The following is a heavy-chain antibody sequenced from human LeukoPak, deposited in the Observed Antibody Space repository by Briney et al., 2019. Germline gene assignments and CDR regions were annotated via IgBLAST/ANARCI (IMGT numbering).Heavy chain of an antibody. CDR2: TYYRSKRYN. J-gene: IGHJ5*02. CDR1: GDRVSRNSAA. V-gene: IGHV6-1*01. CDR3: ARGALWFGEPMRNWFDP. D-gene: IGHD3-10*01. Sequence: SQTLSLTCAISGDRVSRNSAAWNWIRQSPSRGLEWLGRTYYRSKRYNDYAVSVKSRITINPDPSRNQFSLQLNSVTPEDTAVYYCARGALWFGEPMRNWFDPWGQGTLVTVSS.